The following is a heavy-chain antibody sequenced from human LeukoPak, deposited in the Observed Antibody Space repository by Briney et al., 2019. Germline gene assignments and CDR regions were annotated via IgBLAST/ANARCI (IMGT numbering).Heavy chain of an antibody. Sequence: SVKVSCKASGGTFSSYAISWVRQAPGQGLEWMGGIIPIFGTANYAQKFQGRVTITADKSTSTAYMELSSLRSEDTAVYYCARGYCSGGSCYSDYWGQGTLVTVSS. CDR2: IIPIFGTA. V-gene: IGHV1-69*06. J-gene: IGHJ4*02. CDR3: ARGYCSGGSCYSDY. D-gene: IGHD2-15*01. CDR1: GGTFSSYA.